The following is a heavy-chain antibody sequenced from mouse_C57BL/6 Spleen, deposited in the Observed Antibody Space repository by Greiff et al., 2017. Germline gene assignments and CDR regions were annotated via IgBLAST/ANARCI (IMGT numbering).Heavy chain of an antibody. CDR1: GYTFTSYW. CDR3: ARSWGYAMCY. V-gene: IGHV1-52*01. J-gene: IGHJ4*01. Sequence: QVQLQQPGAELVRPGSSVKLSCKASGYTFTSYWMHWVKQRPIQGLEWIGNIDPSDSETHYNQKFKDKATLTVDKSSSTAYMQLSSLTSEDSAVYYCARSWGYAMCYWGQGTSVTVST. CDR2: IDPSDSET.